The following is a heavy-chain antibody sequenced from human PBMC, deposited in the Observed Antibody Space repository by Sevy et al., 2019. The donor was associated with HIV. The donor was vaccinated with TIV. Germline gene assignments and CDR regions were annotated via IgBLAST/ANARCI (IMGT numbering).Heavy chain of an antibody. CDR2: LSGSGGST. D-gene: IGHD3-22*01. Sequence: GGSLRLSCAASGFTFSSYAMSWVRQAPGMGLEWVSALSGSGGSTYYADSVKGRFTISRDNSKNTLFLQMNSLRADDTAVYYCASAIDYDSSGYYYNFDYWGQRTLVTVSS. CDR3: ASAIDYDSSGYYYNFDY. CDR1: GFTFSSYA. J-gene: IGHJ4*02. V-gene: IGHV3-23*01.